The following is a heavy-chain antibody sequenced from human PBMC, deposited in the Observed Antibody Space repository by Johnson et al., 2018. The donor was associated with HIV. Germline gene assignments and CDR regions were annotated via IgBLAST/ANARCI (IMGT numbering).Heavy chain of an antibody. CDR3: SVYFGTAFDF. CDR1: GFTFSSYW. Sequence: VQLVESGGGVVQPGRSLRLSCAASGFTFSSYWMSWVRQAPGKRLEWVANIKQDGSEKYYVDYVKGRFTISRDNAKNSLYLQMNSLRAEDTAVYYCSVYFGTAFDFWGQGTMVTVSS. V-gene: IGHV3-7*05. CDR2: IKQDGSEK. D-gene: IGHD6-25*01. J-gene: IGHJ3*01.